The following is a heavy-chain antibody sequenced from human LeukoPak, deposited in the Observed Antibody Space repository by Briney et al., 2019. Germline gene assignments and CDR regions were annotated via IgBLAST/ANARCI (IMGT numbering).Heavy chain of an antibody. CDR3: ARTGDGDSYIGAFDI. J-gene: IGHJ3*02. Sequence: GGSLTLSCAASGLTVSSNYMSWVRQAPGKGLEWVSFIYRSGSTYYADSVKGRFTISRDDSKNTLYLQMNSLRAEDTAVYYCARTGDGDSYIGAFDIWGQGTMVTVSS. D-gene: IGHD4-17*01. CDR1: GLTVSSNY. V-gene: IGHV3-53*01. CDR2: IYRSGST.